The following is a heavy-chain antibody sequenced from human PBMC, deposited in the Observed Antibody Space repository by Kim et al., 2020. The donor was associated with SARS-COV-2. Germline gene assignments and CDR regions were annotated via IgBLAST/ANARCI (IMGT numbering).Heavy chain of an antibody. V-gene: IGHV4-31*02. J-gene: IGHJ5*02. CDR2: ST. CDR3: ARSAGYWFDP. D-gene: IGHD3-10*01. Sequence: STYYNPSLKRRVTISVDTSKNRFSLKLSSVTAADTAVYYCARSAGYWFDPWGQGTLVTVSS.